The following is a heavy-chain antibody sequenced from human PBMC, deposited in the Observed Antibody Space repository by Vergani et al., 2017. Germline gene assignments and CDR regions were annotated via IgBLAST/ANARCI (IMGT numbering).Heavy chain of an antibody. CDR2: ISSSSSTI. V-gene: IGHV3-48*01. J-gene: IGHJ3*02. D-gene: IGHD3-10*01. CDR3: AKEGGDVAFDI. Sequence: EVQLVESGGGLVQPGGSLRLSCAASGFTFSSYSMNWVRQAPGKGLEWVSYISSSSSTIYYADSVKGRFTISRDNSKNTLYLQMNSLRAEDTAVYYCAKEGGDVAFDIWGQGTMVTVSS. CDR1: GFTFSSYS.